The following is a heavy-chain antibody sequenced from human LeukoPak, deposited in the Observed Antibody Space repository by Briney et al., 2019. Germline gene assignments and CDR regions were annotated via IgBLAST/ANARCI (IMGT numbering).Heavy chain of an antibody. CDR2: INSDGSST. Sequence: GGSLRLSCTASGFTFSSYWMHWVRQAPGKGLVWVSRINSDGSSTSYADSVKGRFTVSRDNAKNSLSLQMNSLRAEDTSVYYCVRADGNYGYVFDFWGQGTPVTVSS. CDR3: VRADGNYGYVFDF. CDR1: GFTFSSYW. D-gene: IGHD5-18*01. V-gene: IGHV3-74*01. J-gene: IGHJ4*02.